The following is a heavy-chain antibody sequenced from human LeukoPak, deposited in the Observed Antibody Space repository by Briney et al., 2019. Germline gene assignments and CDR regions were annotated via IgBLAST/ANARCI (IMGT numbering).Heavy chain of an antibody. D-gene: IGHD2-2*02. V-gene: IGHV4-30-4*01. CDR3: ARAPCLRSTTCYNSPTVTLDY. J-gene: IGHJ4*02. CDR2: IYYSGST. CDR1: GGSISSGDYY. Sequence: PSETLSLTCTVSGGSISSGDYYWSWIRQPPGKGLEWIGYIYYSGSTYYNPSLKSRVTISIDKSKNQFSLEVTSVTAADTAVYYCARAPCLRSTTCYNSPTVTLDYWGQGTLVTVSS.